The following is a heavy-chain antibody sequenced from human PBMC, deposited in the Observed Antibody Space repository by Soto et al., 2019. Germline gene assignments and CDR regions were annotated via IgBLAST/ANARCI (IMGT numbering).Heavy chain of an antibody. V-gene: IGHV3-23*01. D-gene: IGHD2-21*02. CDR1: GFTFSNYA. CDR3: AKSIAFCGGDCSSDAFDI. CDR2: LSGSGTST. Sequence: EVQLLESGGGLIQPGGSLRLSCAASGFTFSNYAMNWVRQPPGKGLEWVSGLSGSGTSTYYAVSVKGRFTVSRDNSKNTVNLQMISLRDEDAAIYYCAKSIAFCGGDCSSDAFDIWGQGTMVTVSS. J-gene: IGHJ3*02.